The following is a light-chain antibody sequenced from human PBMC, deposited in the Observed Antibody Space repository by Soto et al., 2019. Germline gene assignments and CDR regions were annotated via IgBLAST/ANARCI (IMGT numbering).Light chain of an antibody. J-gene: IGKJ4*01. CDR1: QSVFSN. CDR2: SAS. V-gene: IGKV3-15*01. CDR3: QQYHNWPPLT. Sequence: EIVMTQSPAFLSVSPGERVILSCRASQSVFSNLAWYQQKPGQAPRLLIYSASARVTGIPARFSGSGAGTAFTLTISSLQSEDFAVYYCQQYHNWPPLTFGGGTKVEIK.